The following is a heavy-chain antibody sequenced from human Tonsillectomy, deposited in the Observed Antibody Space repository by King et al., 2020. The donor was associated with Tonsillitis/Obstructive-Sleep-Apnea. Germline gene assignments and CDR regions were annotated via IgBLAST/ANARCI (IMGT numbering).Heavy chain of an antibody. CDR2: INSDGSST. Sequence: DVQLVESGGGLVQPGGSLRLSCAASGFTFSRYWMHWVRQAPGKGLMWVSRINSDGSSTSYADSVKGRFTISRDNARDTLYLQMNSLRAEDTAVYYCVVVVGGATLDYWGQGTLVTVSS. J-gene: IGHJ4*02. CDR3: VVVVGGATLDY. CDR1: GFTFSRYW. D-gene: IGHD2-15*01. V-gene: IGHV3-74*01.